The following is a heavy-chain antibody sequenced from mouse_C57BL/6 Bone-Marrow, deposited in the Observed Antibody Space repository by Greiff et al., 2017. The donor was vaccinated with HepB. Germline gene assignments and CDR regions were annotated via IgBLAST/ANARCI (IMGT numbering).Heavy chain of an antibody. CDR3: ARFDYDEGAWFAY. J-gene: IGHJ3*01. CDR2: IYPRSGNT. Sequence: VQRVESGAELARPGASVKLSCKASGYTFTSYGISWVKQRTGQGLEWIGEIYPRSGNTYYNEKFKGKATLTADKSSSTAYMELRSLTSEDSAVYFCARFDYDEGAWFAYWGQGTLVTVSA. CDR1: GYTFTSYG. D-gene: IGHD2-4*01. V-gene: IGHV1-81*01.